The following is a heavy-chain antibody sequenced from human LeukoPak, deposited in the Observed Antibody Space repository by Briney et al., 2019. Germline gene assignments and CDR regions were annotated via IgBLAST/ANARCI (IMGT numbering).Heavy chain of an antibody. CDR2: IYYSGST. CDR1: GGSISSSSYY. J-gene: IGHJ4*02. Sequence: SETLSLTCTVSGGSISSSSYYWSWIRRPPGKGLEWIGSIYYSGSTYYNPSLKSRVTISVDTSKNQFSLKLSSVTAADTAVYYCARDYDSSGYYGYFDYWGQGTLVTVSS. CDR3: ARDYDSSGYYGYFDY. D-gene: IGHD3-22*01. V-gene: IGHV4-39*07.